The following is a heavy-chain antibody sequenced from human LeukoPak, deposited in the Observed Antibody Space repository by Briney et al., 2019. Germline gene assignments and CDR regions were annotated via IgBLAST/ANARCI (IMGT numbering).Heavy chain of an antibody. Sequence: VSVKVSCKASGYTFTGYRMHWVRQVPGQGLEWMAWINPNNGGTNYAQKFQGRVTLTRDTSISTTYMELSSLRSDDTAVYYCATSGSTWYNDYWVQGTLVTVSS. D-gene: IGHD6-13*01. CDR1: GYTFTGYR. CDR2: INPNNGGT. CDR3: ATSGSTWYNDY. V-gene: IGHV1-2*02. J-gene: IGHJ4*02.